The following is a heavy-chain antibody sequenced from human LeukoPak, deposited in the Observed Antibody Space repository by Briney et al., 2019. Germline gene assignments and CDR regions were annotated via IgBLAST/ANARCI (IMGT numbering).Heavy chain of an antibody. CDR1: GGSITNYY. V-gene: IGHV4-59*01. Sequence: PSETLSLTCTVSGGSITNYYWNWIRQPPGKGLEWIGHVFYSGSTNYNPSLTSRVTISVDTSKNQFSLKLTSVTAADTALYYCARDAVTYDAFDIWGQGTMVTVSS. J-gene: IGHJ3*02. CDR2: VFYSGST. CDR3: ARDAVTYDAFDI. D-gene: IGHD2-21*02.